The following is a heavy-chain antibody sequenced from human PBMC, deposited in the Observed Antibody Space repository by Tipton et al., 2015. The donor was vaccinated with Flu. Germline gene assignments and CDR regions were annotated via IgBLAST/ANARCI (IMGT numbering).Heavy chain of an antibody. J-gene: IGHJ4*02. Sequence: PSLTCTVSSGSIRSTNYFCAWIRQPPGKGLELIGSIYPSGSTNYSPSLKSRVTISKDTSKNQFSLMLRSVTAADTAVYFCARLSYYDVDLKNFYFDYWGQGALVTVSS. CDR1: SGSIRSTNYF. D-gene: IGHD1-26*01. CDR2: IYPSGST. CDR3: ARLSYYDVDLKNFYFDY. V-gene: IGHV4-39*01.